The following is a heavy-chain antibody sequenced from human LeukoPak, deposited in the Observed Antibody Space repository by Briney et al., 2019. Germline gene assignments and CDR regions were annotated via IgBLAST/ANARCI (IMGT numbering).Heavy chain of an antibody. CDR3: ARGGYSGYGRAAGTYYFDY. CDR1: GGSISSSSYY. Sequence: PSETLSLTCTVSGGSISSSSYYWGWIRQPPGKGLERNGSIYYSGSTYYNPSLNSRVTISVDTSKNQFSLKLSSVTAADTAVYYCARGGYSGYGRAAGTYYFDYWGQGTLVTVSS. CDR2: IYYSGST. V-gene: IGHV4-39*01. D-gene: IGHD5-12*01. J-gene: IGHJ4*02.